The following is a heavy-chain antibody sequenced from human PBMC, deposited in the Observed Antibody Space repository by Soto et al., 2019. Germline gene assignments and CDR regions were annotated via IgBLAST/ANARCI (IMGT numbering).Heavy chain of an antibody. J-gene: IGHJ4*02. CDR1: RDSLTNSS. V-gene: IGHV1-2*02. CDR2: INPNNGDT. CDR3: ARVVVPTTYFDS. D-gene: IGHD3-22*01. Sequence: PVKVSCKACRDSLTNSSLHWGRQALGQWLEWLGWINPNNGDTNYAQKFRGRVTMTRDTSNNTVYMELTRLTSDDTAVYFCARVVVPTTYFDSWGQGTPVTVSS.